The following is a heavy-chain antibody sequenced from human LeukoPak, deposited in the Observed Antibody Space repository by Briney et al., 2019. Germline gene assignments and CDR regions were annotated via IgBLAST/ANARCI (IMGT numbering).Heavy chain of an antibody. D-gene: IGHD4-17*01. CDR3: AGTSTVTIYYYMDV. J-gene: IGHJ6*03. V-gene: IGHV3-53*01. CDR1: GFTLSTNY. CDR2: IYSGGST. Sequence: PGGSLRLSCAASGFTLSTNYMSWVRQAPGQGLEWVSVIYSGGSTYYAASVKGRFTISRDNSKNTLYLQMNSLRADDTAVYYCAGTSTVTIYYYMDVWGKGTTVTISS.